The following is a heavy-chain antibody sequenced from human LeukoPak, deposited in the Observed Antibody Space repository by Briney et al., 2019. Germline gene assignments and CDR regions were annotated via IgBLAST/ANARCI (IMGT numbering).Heavy chain of an antibody. Sequence: SVKVSCKASGGTFSSYAISWVRQAPGQGREWMGGIIPIFGTANYAQKFQGRVTITADESTSTAYMELSSLGSEDTAVYYCARGPSYYYGSGSYYNIWFDPWGQGTLVTVSS. CDR3: ARGPSYYYGSGSYYNIWFDP. CDR1: GGTFSSYA. CDR2: IIPIFGTA. D-gene: IGHD3-10*01. J-gene: IGHJ5*02. V-gene: IGHV1-69*13.